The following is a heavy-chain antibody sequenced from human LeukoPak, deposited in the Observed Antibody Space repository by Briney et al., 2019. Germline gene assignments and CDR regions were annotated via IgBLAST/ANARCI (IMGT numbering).Heavy chain of an antibody. J-gene: IGHJ6*04. CDR2: ISAYNGNT. V-gene: IGHV1-18*01. CDR1: GDTFTSYG. Sequence: GASVKVSCKASGDTFTSYGISWVRQAPGQGLEWMGWISAYNGNTNYAQKIQGRVTMTTDTSTSTAYMELRSLRSDDTAVYYCARVSVGVTIFGVVIISSVDVWGKGTTVTVSS. CDR3: ARVSVGVTIFGVVIISSVDV. D-gene: IGHD3-3*01.